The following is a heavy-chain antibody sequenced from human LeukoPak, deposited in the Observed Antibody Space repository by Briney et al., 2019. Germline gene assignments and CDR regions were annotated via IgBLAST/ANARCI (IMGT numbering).Heavy chain of an antibody. V-gene: IGHV1-18*01. J-gene: IGHJ6*02. Sequence: ASVKVSCKASGYTFTSYGISWVRQAPGQGLEWVGWISAYNGNTNYAQKLQGRVTMTTDTSTSTAYMELRSLRSDDTAVYYCARIHCSSTSCYTTYGMDVWGQGTTVTVSS. CDR3: ARIHCSSTSCYTTYGMDV. CDR2: ISAYNGNT. D-gene: IGHD2-2*02. CDR1: GYTFTSYG.